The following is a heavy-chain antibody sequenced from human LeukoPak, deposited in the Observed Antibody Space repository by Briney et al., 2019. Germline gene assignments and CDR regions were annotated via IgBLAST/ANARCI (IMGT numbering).Heavy chain of an antibody. CDR3: AKDRYYYDTSGYHFDY. V-gene: IGHV3-23*01. CDR1: GFTFSSYA. D-gene: IGHD3-22*01. J-gene: IGHJ4*02. Sequence: RSGGSLRLSCAASGFTFSSYAMSWVRQAPGKGLEWVSAISGSGGSTYYADSVKGRFTISRDNSKNTLYLQMNSLRAEDTAAYYCAKDRYYYDTSGYHFDYWGQGTLVTVSS. CDR2: ISGSGGST.